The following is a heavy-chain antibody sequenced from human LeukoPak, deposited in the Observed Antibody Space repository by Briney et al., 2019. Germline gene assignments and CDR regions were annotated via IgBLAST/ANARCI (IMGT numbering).Heavy chain of an antibody. D-gene: IGHD4-17*01. J-gene: IGHJ4*02. V-gene: IGHV3-21*01. Sequence: GGFLRLSCAASGFTFSSYSMNWVRQAPGKGLEWVSSISSTSSYIYYADSVKGRFTISRDNAKNSLYLQMKSLRDEDTAIYYCARDYGDLPARVPYFDYWGQGTLVTVSS. CDR3: ARDYGDLPARVPYFDY. CDR2: ISSTSSYI. CDR1: GFTFSSYS.